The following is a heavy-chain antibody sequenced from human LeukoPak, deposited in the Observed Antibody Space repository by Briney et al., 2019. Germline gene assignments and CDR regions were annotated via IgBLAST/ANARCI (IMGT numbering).Heavy chain of an antibody. D-gene: IGHD3-3*01. CDR1: GFTFSSYG. Sequence: GGSLRLSCAASGFTFSSYGMHWVRQAPGKGLEWVANIKQDGSEKYYVDSVKGRFTISRGNAKNSLYLQMNSLRAEDTAVYYCARGEFNDYDFWSGYDYWGQGTLVTVSS. CDR2: IKQDGSEK. J-gene: IGHJ4*02. CDR3: ARGEFNDYDFWSGYDY. V-gene: IGHV3-7*01.